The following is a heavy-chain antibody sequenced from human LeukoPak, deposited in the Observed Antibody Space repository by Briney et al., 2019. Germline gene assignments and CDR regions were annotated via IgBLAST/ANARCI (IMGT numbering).Heavy chain of an antibody. V-gene: IGHV3-30-3*01. Sequence: PGGSLRLSCAASGFTFSSYAMHWVRQAPGKGLEWVAVISYDGSNKYYADSVKGRFTISRDNSKNTLYLRMNSLRAEDTAVYYCARDQARKAIFGVVIWGQGTLVTVSS. CDR1: GFTFSSYA. CDR2: ISYDGSNK. CDR3: ARDQARKAIFGVVI. D-gene: IGHD3-3*01. J-gene: IGHJ4*02.